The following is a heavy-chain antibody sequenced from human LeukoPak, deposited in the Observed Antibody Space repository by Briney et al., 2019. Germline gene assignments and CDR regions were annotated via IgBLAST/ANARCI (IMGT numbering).Heavy chain of an antibody. J-gene: IGHJ6*03. CDR3: AKEQYCSSTSCYYMDV. Sequence: GSLRLSCAASGFTFSSYGMHWVRQAPGKGLEWVAVIWYGGSNKYYADSVKGRFTISRDNSKNTLYLQMNSLRAEDTAVYYCAKEQYCSSTSCYYMDVWGKGATVTVSS. CDR2: IWYGGSNK. V-gene: IGHV3-30*02. CDR1: GFTFSSYG. D-gene: IGHD2-2*01.